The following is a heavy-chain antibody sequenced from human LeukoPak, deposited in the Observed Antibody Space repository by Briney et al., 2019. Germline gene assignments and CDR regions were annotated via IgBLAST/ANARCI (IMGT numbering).Heavy chain of an antibody. CDR1: EFSVSNYY. Sequence: PGGSLRLSCAGSEFSVSNYYMSWVRQAPGKGLEWVSLIRDSGETFYADSVKGRFTISRDNSKNTMYLQMNRLRVEDTAVYFCARDRAVTQDWVEFDPWGQGTLVTVSS. CDR3: ARDRAVTQDWVEFDP. V-gene: IGHV3-66*03. D-gene: IGHD4-17*01. J-gene: IGHJ5*02. CDR2: IRDSGET.